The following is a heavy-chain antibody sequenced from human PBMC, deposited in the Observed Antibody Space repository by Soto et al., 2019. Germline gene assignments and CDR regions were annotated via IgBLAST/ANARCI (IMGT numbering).Heavy chain of an antibody. CDR2: IIPIFGTA. CDR3: ARDGYSYGYGTYYYYYGMDV. Sequence: QVQLVQSGAEVKKPGSSAKVSCKASGGTFSSYAISWVRQAPGQGLEWMGGIIPIFGTANYAQKFQGRVTITADESTSTAYMELSSLRSEETAVYYCARDGYSYGYGTYYYYYGMDVWGQGTTVTVSS. V-gene: IGHV1-69*01. J-gene: IGHJ6*02. CDR1: GGTFSSYA. D-gene: IGHD5-18*01.